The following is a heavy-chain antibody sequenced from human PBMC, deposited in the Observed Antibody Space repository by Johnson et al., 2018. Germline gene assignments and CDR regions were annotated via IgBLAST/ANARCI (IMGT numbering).Heavy chain of an antibody. D-gene: IGHD3-22*01. J-gene: IGHJ1*01. Sequence: EVQLVESGGGVVQPGRSLRLSCAASGFTFSSYWMSWVRQAPGKGLEWVANIKQDGSEKYYVDAVQGRFTISRDNAKNSLYLQMNSLRAEDTAVYYCARDNLYDYDSSAYYFGGYFQHWGQGTLVTVSS. CDR3: ARDNLYDYDSSAYYFGGYFQH. CDR2: IKQDGSEK. CDR1: GFTFSSYW. V-gene: IGHV3-7*01.